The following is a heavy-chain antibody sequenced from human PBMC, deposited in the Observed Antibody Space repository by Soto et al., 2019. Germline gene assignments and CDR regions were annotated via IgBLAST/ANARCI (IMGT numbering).Heavy chain of an antibody. CDR2: ISWNSVSI. D-gene: IGHD6-19*01. CDR1: GFTFDDYA. J-gene: IGHJ6*02. CDR3: AKGVAGNHYYYSMDV. Sequence: PGGSLRLSCAASGFTFDDYAMHWVRQAPGKGLEWVSGISWNSVSIGYADSVKGRFTISRDNAKNSLYLQMNSLRAEDTALYYCAKGVAGNHYYYSMDVWGQGTTVT. V-gene: IGHV3-9*01.